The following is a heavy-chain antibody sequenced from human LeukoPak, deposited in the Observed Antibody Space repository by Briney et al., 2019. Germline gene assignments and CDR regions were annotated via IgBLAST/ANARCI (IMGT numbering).Heavy chain of an antibody. D-gene: IGHD2-2*01. CDR3: ARGSGYCSSTSCYPLYFDY. Sequence: SVKVSCKASGGTFSSYAISWVRQAPGQGLEWMGGIIPIFGTANYAQKLQGRVTITTDESTSTAYMELSSLRSEDTAVYYCARGSGYCSSTSCYPLYFDYWGQGTLVTVSS. CDR2: IIPIFGTA. J-gene: IGHJ4*02. CDR1: GGTFSSYA. V-gene: IGHV1-69*05.